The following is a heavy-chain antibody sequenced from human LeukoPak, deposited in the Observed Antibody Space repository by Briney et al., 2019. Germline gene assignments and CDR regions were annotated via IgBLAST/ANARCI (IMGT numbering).Heavy chain of an antibody. CDR2: ISSRSSNI. V-gene: IGHV3-48*01. Sequence: GGSLRLSCAASGFTFSSYSMNWVRQAPGKGLEWVSYISSRSSNIYYADSVKGRFTISRDNAKNSLYLQMNSLSAEDTAVYYCAREVAAYFDYWGQGTLVTVSS. J-gene: IGHJ4*02. CDR3: AREVAAYFDY. CDR1: GFTFSSYS. D-gene: IGHD6-6*01.